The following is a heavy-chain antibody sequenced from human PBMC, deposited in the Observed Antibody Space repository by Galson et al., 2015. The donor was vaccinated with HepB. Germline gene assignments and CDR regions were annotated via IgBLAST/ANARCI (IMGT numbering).Heavy chain of an antibody. CDR2: INPNSGDT. CDR1: GYSFTAYY. D-gene: IGHD3-10*01. Sequence: SVKVSCKASGYSFTAYYIHWVRQAPGQGLDWMGWINPNSGDTKFAQDFQGRVTVTRDTSSSAVYMDLRRLTYDDTAVYYCARGEAVSGWLDPWGQGTLVTVSS. J-gene: IGHJ5*02. V-gene: IGHV1-2*02. CDR3: ARGEAVSGWLDP.